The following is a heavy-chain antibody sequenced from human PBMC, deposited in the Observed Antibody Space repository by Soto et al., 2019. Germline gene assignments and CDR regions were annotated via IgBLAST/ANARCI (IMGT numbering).Heavy chain of an antibody. CDR1: GFTFSSYA. J-gene: IGHJ5*01. CDR3: ARWIRGTPDS. CDR2: ISRDGSGT. D-gene: IGHD3-10*01. Sequence: GGSLRLSCAASGFTFSSYAMSWVRQAPGKGLEWVANISRDGSGTYYVDSMKGRFVISRDNAKNSLYLQVNSLTAEDTAVYYCARWIRGTPDSWGQGTLVSVSS. V-gene: IGHV3-7*04.